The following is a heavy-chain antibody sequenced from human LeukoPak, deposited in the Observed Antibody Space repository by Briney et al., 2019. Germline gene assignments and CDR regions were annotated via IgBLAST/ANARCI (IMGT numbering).Heavy chain of an antibody. CDR3: ARSPDILTGEKFDY. V-gene: IGHV1-2*02. CDR1: GYTFTGYY. Sequence: ASVKVSCKASGYTFTGYYVHWVRQAPGQGLEWMGWMNPKSGGTNYAQKFEARVTMNRDTSISTAYMELSRLRFDDTAVYYCARSPDILTGEKFDYWGQGTLVTVSS. D-gene: IGHD3-9*01. J-gene: IGHJ4*02. CDR2: MNPKSGGT.